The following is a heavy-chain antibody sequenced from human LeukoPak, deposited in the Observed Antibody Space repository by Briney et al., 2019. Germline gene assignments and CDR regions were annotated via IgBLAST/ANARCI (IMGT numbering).Heavy chain of an antibody. V-gene: IGHV3-74*01. CDR2: ISADGSRT. J-gene: IGHJ4*02. Sequence: PGGSLRLSCVASGFALRTYWMDWVRQAPGKGPVWISHISADGSRTDYADSVKGRFTIVRDNAKNTLYLQMNSLRAEDTAVYYCGRNRGYDALDYWGQGTLVTVSS. CDR3: GRNRGYDALDY. CDR1: GFALRTYW. D-gene: IGHD5-12*01.